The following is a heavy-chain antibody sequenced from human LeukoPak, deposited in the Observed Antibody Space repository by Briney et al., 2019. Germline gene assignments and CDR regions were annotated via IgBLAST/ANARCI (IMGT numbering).Heavy chain of an antibody. CDR1: GGTFSSYA. CDR2: IIPIFGTA. J-gene: IGHJ6*03. D-gene: IGHD2-2*01. CDR3: ARAPHCSSTFGFAWVPEKYYYYYYMDV. V-gene: IGHV1-69*05. Sequence: SVKVSCKASGGTFSSYAISWVRQAPGQGLEWMGGIIPIFGTANYAQKFQGRVTITTDESTSTAYMELSSLRSEDTAVYYCARAPHCSSTFGFAWVPEKYYYYYYMDVWGKGTTVTVSS.